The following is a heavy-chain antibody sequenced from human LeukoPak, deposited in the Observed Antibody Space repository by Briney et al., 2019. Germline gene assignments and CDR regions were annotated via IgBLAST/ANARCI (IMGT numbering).Heavy chain of an antibody. D-gene: IGHD1-26*01. CDR2: IYNGVNT. Sequence: SETLSLTCTVSGASVSSASYWTWIRQPPGKGVEWIAHIYNGVNTNYNPSLMSRVTISVDMSKNQFSLRLNSVTAADTAVYYCARSRAFNSGAFDPWGQGSLVTVSS. J-gene: IGHJ5*02. CDR1: GASVSSASY. CDR3: ARSRAFNSGAFDP. V-gene: IGHV4-61*01.